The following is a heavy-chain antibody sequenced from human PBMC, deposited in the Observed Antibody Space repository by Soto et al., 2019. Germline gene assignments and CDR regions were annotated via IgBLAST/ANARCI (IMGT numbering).Heavy chain of an antibody. CDR3: AKWPTSHYYDSSGYSNNGFDL. CDR2: ISGSGGST. V-gene: IGHV3-23*01. D-gene: IGHD3-22*01. Sequence: GGSLRLSCAASGFTFSSYAMSWVRQAPGKGLEWVAAISGSGGSTYYADSVKGRFTISRDNSKNTLYLQMNSLRAEDTAVYYCAKWPTSHYYDSSGYSNNGFDLWGQGTLVTVSS. CDR1: GFTFSSYA. J-gene: IGHJ5*02.